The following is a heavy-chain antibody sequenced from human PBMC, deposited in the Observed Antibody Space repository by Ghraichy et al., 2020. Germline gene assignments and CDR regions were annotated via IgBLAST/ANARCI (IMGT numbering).Heavy chain of an antibody. V-gene: IGHV4-39*01. CDR3: AGSFAIIRYFEI. J-gene: IGHJ2*01. CDR1: GGSISSSNYY. CDR2: IHHSGST. D-gene: IGHD3-10*01. Sequence: SCTVSGGSISSSNYYWGWIRQPPGKGLEWIGSIHHSGSTYYDPSLKSRIMISVDTSKNQFSLNLSSVTAADTAVYYCAGSFAIIRYFEIWGRGTLVTVSS.